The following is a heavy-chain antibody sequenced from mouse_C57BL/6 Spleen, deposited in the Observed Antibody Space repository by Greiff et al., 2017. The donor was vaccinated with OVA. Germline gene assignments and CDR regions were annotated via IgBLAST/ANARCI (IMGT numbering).Heavy chain of an antibody. Sequence: VQLQQPGAELVRPGTSVKLSCKASGYTFTSYWMHWVKQRPGQGLEWIGVIDPSDSYTNYNQKFKGKATLTVDTSSSTAYMQLSSLTSEDSAVYYCARWVTTVYYFDDWGQGTTLTVSS. CDR2: IDPSDSYT. CDR3: ARWVTTVYYFDD. CDR1: GYTFTSYW. J-gene: IGHJ2*01. V-gene: IGHV1-59*01. D-gene: IGHD2-2*01.